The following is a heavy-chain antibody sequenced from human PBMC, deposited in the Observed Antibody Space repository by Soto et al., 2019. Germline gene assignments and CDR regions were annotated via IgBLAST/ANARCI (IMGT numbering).Heavy chain of an antibody. CDR2: ISPKSGGT. CDR1: GYSYIKYY. CDR3: SRPPGYISDWYYFDL. Sequence: ASVKVSCTASGYSYIKYYMHWVRQAPGQGFEWMGRISPKSGGTNYAQKFHGRVSLTWDTSLNTAYMELSSLMSEDTAVYFCSRPPGYISDWYYFDLWGQGTQVTVSS. V-gene: IGHV1-2*02. D-gene: IGHD3-9*01. J-gene: IGHJ4*02.